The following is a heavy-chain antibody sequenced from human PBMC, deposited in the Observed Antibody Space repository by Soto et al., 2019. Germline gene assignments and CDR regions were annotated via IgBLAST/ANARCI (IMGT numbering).Heavy chain of an antibody. CDR3: AIPHEPSSVYYYVPYFYY. CDR2: IIRSGGST. V-gene: IGHV3-23*01. Sequence: EWVSAIIRSGGSTYYADSVKGLFTXSRHNSKNTLYLQMNSLRAEDPAVYYCAIPHEPSSVYYYVPYFYYWAQGTLVTVSS. D-gene: IGHD3-22*01. J-gene: IGHJ4*02.